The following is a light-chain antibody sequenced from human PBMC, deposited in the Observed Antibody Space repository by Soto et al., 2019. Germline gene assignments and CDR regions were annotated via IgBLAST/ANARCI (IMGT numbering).Light chain of an antibody. CDR2: GVS. J-gene: IGKJ1*01. V-gene: IGKV3-15*01. CDR3: QQYNNWPKT. CDR1: QSVSRN. Sequence: EIVMTQSPATLSVSPGERATLSCRASQSVSRNLAWYQQKPSQAPRLLIYGVSTRATDIPARFSGSGSGTEFTLTISSLQSEDFAVYHCQQYNNWPKTFGHGTKVEI.